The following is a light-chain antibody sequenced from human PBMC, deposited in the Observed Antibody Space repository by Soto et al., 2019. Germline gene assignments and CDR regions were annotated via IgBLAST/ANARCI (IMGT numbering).Light chain of an antibody. Sequence: DIQMTQSPSTLSGSVGDRVTITCRASQTISSWLAWYQQKPGKAPKLLIYKASTLKSGVPSRFSGSGSGTEFTLTISSLQPDDFAIYYCQQYNSYSWTFGRGTKVDIK. CDR3: QQYNSYSWT. J-gene: IGKJ1*01. CDR1: QTISSW. CDR2: KAS. V-gene: IGKV1-5*03.